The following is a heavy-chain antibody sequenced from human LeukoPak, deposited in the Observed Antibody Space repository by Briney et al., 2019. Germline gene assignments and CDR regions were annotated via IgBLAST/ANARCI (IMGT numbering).Heavy chain of an antibody. CDR2: ISAYNGNT. CDR1: GYTFTSYG. CDR3: ATTPLLLWLGELTN. V-gene: IGHV1-18*01. Sequence: ASVKVSCKASGYTFTSYGISWVRQAPGQGLEWMGWISAYNGNTNYAQKLQGRVTMTTDTSTSTAYMELRSLRSDDTAVYYCATTPLLLWLGELTNWGQGTLVTVSS. D-gene: IGHD3-10*01. J-gene: IGHJ4*02.